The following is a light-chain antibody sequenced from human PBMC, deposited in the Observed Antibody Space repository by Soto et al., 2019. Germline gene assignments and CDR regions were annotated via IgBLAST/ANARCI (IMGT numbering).Light chain of an antibody. CDR3: SSYTSSSTLV. Sequence: QSALTQPASVSGSPGQSITISCTGTSSDVGVYNYVSWYQQHPGKAPKPKIYEVSNRPSGVSNRFSGSKSGNTASLTISGLQAEDEADYYCSSYTSSSTLVFGGGTKLTVL. CDR1: SSDVGVYNY. CDR2: EVS. J-gene: IGLJ2*01. V-gene: IGLV2-14*01.